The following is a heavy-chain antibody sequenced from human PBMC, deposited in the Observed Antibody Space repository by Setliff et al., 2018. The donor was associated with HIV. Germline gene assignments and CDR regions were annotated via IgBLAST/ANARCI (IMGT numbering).Heavy chain of an antibody. CDR1: GDTFSSYG. CDR2: ISASNGYT. J-gene: IGHJ3*01. V-gene: IGHV1-18*01. CDR3: TTGRHYYDSSDYPANPFDV. D-gene: IGHD3-22*01. Sequence: ASVKVSCKASGDTFSSYGISWVRQAPGQGLEWMGWISASNGYTDYAQKFRDRVTLTTDTSTSTAYMELRSLTSDDTAVYFCTTGRHYYDSSDYPANPFDVWGQGTMVTVSS.